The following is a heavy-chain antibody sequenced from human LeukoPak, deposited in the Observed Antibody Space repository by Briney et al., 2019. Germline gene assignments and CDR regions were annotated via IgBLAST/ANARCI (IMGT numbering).Heavy chain of an antibody. J-gene: IGHJ4*02. Sequence: ASVKVSCKASGYTFTGYDMHWARQAPGQGLEWMGWINPNSGGTNYAQKFQGRVTMTRDTSISTAYMELSRLRSDDTAVYYCARAKRPLGIYYYDYWGQGTLVTVSS. CDR2: INPNSGGT. CDR1: GYTFTGYD. CDR3: ARAKRPLGIYYYDY. V-gene: IGHV1-2*02. D-gene: IGHD1-26*01.